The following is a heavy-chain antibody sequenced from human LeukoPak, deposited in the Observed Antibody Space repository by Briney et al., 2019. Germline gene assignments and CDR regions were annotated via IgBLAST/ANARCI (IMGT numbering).Heavy chain of an antibody. Sequence: SGTLSLTCTVSGGSISSYYWSWIRQPAGKGLDWIGRIFSSGSTNYNPSLKSRLTMSVDTSKNEISLNLTAVSAADTAVYYCARNAYDSGGRAFDIWGQGTMVTVSS. V-gene: IGHV4-4*07. CDR3: ARNAYDSGGRAFDI. CDR1: GGSISSYY. J-gene: IGHJ3*02. D-gene: IGHD3-22*01. CDR2: IFSSGST.